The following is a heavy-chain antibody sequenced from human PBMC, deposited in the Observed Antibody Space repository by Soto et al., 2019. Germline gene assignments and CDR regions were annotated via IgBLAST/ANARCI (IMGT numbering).Heavy chain of an antibody. CDR1: GYTFTSYG. D-gene: IGHD6-19*01. Sequence: ASVKVSCKASGYTFTSYGISWVRQAPGQGLEWMGWISAYNGNTNYAQKLQGRVTMTTDTSTSTAYMELRSLRSDDTAVYYCARDESVDAQAGPYYYYGMDVWGQGTTVAVSS. CDR2: ISAYNGNT. V-gene: IGHV1-18*01. CDR3: ARDESVDAQAGPYYYYGMDV. J-gene: IGHJ6*02.